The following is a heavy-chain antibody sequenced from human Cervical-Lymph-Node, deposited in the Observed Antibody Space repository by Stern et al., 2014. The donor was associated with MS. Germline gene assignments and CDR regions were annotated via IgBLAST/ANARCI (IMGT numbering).Heavy chain of an antibody. D-gene: IGHD3-9*01. CDR3: ARDLESSFDWTGDDH. Sequence: VQLVESGAEVKKPGSSVKVSCKASGGTFNMYVISWVRQAPGQGLEWMGGIIPRFDVANYAQKCQGRVTITADKSTSTSYMELSSLRSEDTAMYYCARDLESSFDWTGDDHWGRGTLVTVSS. CDR2: IIPRFDVA. V-gene: IGHV1-69*17. CDR1: GGTFNMYV. J-gene: IGHJ4*02.